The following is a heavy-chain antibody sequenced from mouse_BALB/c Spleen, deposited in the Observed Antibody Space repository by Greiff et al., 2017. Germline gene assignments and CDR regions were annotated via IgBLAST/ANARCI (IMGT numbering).Heavy chain of an antibody. CDR2: IWAGGST. Sequence: VMLVESGPGLVAPSQSLSITCTVSGFSLTSYGVHWVRQPPGKGLEWLGVIWAGGSTNYNSALMSRLSISKDNSKSQVFLKMNSLQTDDTAMYYCARESRTDLENWGQGTLVTVSA. CDR3: ARESRTDLEN. V-gene: IGHV2-9*02. D-gene: IGHD1-1*01. J-gene: IGHJ3*01. CDR1: GFSLTSYG.